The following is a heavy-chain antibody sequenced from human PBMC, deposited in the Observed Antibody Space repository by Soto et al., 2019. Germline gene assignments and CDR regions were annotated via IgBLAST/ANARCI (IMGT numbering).Heavy chain of an antibody. J-gene: IGHJ4*02. CDR3: AKGPR. Sequence: LVESGGGLVQPGGSLSLSCAASGFTFSNIWMSWVRRSPEKGPEWVASISPDGGEIYYVDSVKGRFTISRDNTRNSLSLQMNSLRAEDMAVYYCAKGPRWGQGTLVTVSS. CDR1: GFTFSNIW. CDR2: ISPDGGEI. V-gene: IGHV3-7*01.